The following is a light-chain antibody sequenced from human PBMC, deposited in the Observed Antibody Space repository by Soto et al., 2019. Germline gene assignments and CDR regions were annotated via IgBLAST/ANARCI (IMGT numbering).Light chain of an antibody. V-gene: IGLV2-14*01. CDR1: SSDVGGYNY. CDR3: SSYTSSSPPHFV. CDR2: DVS. J-gene: IGLJ1*01. Sequence: QSALTQPASVSGSPGQSITISCTGTSSDVGGYNYVSWYQQHQGKAPKLMIYDVSNRPSGVSNRFSGSNSGNTASLTISGLQAEDEADYYCSSYTSSSPPHFVFGTGTKVTVL.